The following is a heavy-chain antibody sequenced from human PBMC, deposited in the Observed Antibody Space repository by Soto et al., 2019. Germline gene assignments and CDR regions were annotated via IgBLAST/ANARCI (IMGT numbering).Heavy chain of an antibody. J-gene: IGHJ4*02. CDR2: ITPGGGIT. V-gene: IGHV1-46*01. D-gene: IGHD6-13*01. CDR1: GYTFTTYD. CDR3: AKVLSELVPRYFDT. Sequence: QVQLVQSGAEVKKPGASVRVSCKASGYTFTTYDIHWVRQSPGLGLEWMGIITPGGGITSYAQKFKCRITMTRDTYTSTVYMELSSLRSEDTAMYYCAKVLSELVPRYFDTWGQGTLVTVSS.